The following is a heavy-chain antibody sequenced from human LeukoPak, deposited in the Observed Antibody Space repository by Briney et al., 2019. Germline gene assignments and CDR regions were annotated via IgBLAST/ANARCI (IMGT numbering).Heavy chain of an antibody. CDR3: AKEPYSSSWFYYYYYGMDV. CDR2: ISYDGSNK. V-gene: IGHV3-30*18. CDR1: GFTFSSYG. Sequence: GGSLRLSCAASGFTFSSYGMHWVRQAPGKGPEWVAVISYDGSNKYYADSVKGRFTISRDNSKNTLYLQMNSLRAEDTAVYYCAKEPYSSSWFYYYYYGMDVWGQGTTVTVSS. J-gene: IGHJ6*02. D-gene: IGHD6-13*01.